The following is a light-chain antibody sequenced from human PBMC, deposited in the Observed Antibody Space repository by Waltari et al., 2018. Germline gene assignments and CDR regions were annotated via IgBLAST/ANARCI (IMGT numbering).Light chain of an antibody. Sequence: QSVLTQPPSASGTPGQRVTISCSGSSANIGRNPVNWYQQLPGTAPKLLINNNSQRPSGVPARFSGSKSGTSASLAISGLLSDDEAEYYCAAWDDSLSGYVFGTGTNVSVL. CDR1: SANIGRNP. CDR3: AAWDDSLSGYV. J-gene: IGLJ1*01. CDR2: NNS. V-gene: IGLV1-44*01.